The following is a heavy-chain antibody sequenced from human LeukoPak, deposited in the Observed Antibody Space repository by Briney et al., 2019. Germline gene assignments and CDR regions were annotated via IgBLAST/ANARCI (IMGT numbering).Heavy chain of an antibody. V-gene: IGHV4-39*01. CDR2: IYYSGST. Sequence: SETLSLTCTVSGGSISSSSYYWGWIRQPPGKGLEWIGSIYYSGSTYYNPSLKSRVTISVDTSKNQFSLKLSSVTAADTAVYYCARGRERRRDGFSYGFQYYYYYMDVWGKGTTVTVSS. CDR3: ARGRERRRDGFSYGFQYYYYYMDV. D-gene: IGHD5-18*01. CDR1: GGSISSSSYY. J-gene: IGHJ6*03.